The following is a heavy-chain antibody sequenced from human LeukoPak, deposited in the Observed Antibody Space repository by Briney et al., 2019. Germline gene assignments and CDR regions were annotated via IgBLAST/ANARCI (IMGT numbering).Heavy chain of an antibody. CDR2: INPNSGGT. Sequence: ASVKVSCKASGYTFTGYYMHWVRQAPGQGLEWMGWINPNSGGTNYAQKFQGRVTMTRDTSISTAYMELSRLRSDDTAVYYCARDAPYYDFWSGYQLDAFDIWGQGTMVTVSS. CDR3: ARDAPYYDFWSGYQLDAFDI. V-gene: IGHV1-2*02. CDR1: GYTFTGYY. J-gene: IGHJ3*02. D-gene: IGHD3-3*01.